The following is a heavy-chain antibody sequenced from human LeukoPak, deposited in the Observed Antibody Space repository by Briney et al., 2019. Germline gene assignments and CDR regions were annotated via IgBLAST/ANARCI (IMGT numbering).Heavy chain of an antibody. CDR1: GGSISSSSYY. CDR2: IYYSGST. J-gene: IGHJ4*02. D-gene: IGHD6-13*01. V-gene: IGHV4-39*06. Sequence: SETLSLTCTVSGGSISSSSYYWGWIRQPPGKGLGWMGSIYYSGSTYYNPSLKSRVTISVDTSKNQFPLKLSSVTAADTAVYYCARVTGYRIEDYFDYWGQGTLVTVSS. CDR3: ARVTGYRIEDYFDY.